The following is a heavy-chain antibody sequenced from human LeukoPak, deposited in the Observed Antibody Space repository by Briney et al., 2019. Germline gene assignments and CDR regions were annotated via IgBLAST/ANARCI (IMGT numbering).Heavy chain of an antibody. CDR1: GGSIGGHTFY. Sequence: KPSETLSLTCNVSGGSIGGHTFYWDWIRQPPGKGLEWIATIYYNGNTFYNPSLKSRVAISIDMSKSQFSLHLSSVTAADTAIYYCARLTALAGHRGAFDIWGPGTMVTVSS. V-gene: IGHV4-39*01. D-gene: IGHD6-19*01. CDR2: IYYNGNT. J-gene: IGHJ3*02. CDR3: ARLTALAGHRGAFDI.